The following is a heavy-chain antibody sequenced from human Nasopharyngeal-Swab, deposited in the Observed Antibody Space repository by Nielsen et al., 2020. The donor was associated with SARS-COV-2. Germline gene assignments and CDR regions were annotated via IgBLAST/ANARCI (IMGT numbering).Heavy chain of an antibody. CDR2: ISSSGNTL. CDR3: AREGYGDSSFYFDY. J-gene: IGHJ4*02. V-gene: IGHV3-48*03. D-gene: IGHD4-17*01. Sequence: GESLNISCAASGFTFSSYEMNWVRQAPGKGLEWVSYISSSGNTLYYADSVKGRFTVSRDNAKNSLFLHLGSLRAEDTAVYYCAREGYGDSSFYFDYWGQGTLVTVSS. CDR1: GFTFSSYE.